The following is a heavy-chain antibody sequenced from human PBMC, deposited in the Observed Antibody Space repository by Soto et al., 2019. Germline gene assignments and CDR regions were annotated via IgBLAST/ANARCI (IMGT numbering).Heavy chain of an antibody. CDR3: ARPSVVSYGMDV. J-gene: IGHJ6*02. V-gene: IGHV4-39*01. CDR1: GGSISSSSYY. CDR2: IYYSGST. D-gene: IGHD2-15*01. Sequence: QLQLQESGPGLVKPSETLSLTCTVSGGSISSSSYYWGWIRQPPGKGLEWIGSIYYSGSTYYNPSLKSRVTISVDTSKNQFSLKLSSVTAADTAVYYCARPSVVSYGMDVWGQGTTVTVSS.